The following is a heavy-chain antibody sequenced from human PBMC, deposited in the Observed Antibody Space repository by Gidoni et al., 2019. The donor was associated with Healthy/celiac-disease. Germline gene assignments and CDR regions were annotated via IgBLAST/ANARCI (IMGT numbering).Heavy chain of an antibody. CDR3: ARPEMATIGKADDY. CDR2: ISGSGGST. J-gene: IGHJ4*02. D-gene: IGHD5-12*01. CDR1: GLTFSSDA. Sequence: EVQLLESGGGLAQPGGSLRLSCAASGLTFSSDAMSWVRQAQGKGLEWLSAISGSGGSTYCADSVKGRFTISRDNSKNTLYLQMNSLGAEDTDVYYCARPEMATIGKADDYWGQGTLVTVSS. V-gene: IGHV3-23*01.